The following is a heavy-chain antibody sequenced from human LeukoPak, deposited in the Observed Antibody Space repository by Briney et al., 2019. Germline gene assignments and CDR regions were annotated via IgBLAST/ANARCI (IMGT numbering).Heavy chain of an antibody. J-gene: IGHJ4*02. V-gene: IGHV1-69*05. D-gene: IGHD2-15*01. CDR3: ARDCSGGSCAYFDY. CDR1: GGTFSSYA. Sequence: ASVKVSCKASGGTFSSYAISWVRQAPGQGLEWMGRIIPIFGTANYAQKFQGRVTITTDESTSTAYMELSSLRSEDTAVYYCARDCSGGSCAYFDYWGQGILVTVSS. CDR2: IIPIFGTA.